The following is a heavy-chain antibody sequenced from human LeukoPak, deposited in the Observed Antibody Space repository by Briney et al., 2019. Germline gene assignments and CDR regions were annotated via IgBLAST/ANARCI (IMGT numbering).Heavy chain of an antibody. V-gene: IGHV4-39*01. J-gene: IGHJ4*02. CDR3: ARRGGYDFSYDY. CDR2: IYYSGST. D-gene: IGHD5-12*01. Sequence: SETLSLTCTVSGGSISSNIYYWGSVRQPPGKGRGWIGDIYYSGSTYYNPSLKSRVTISVDTSKNQFSLKLSSVTTADTAVYYCARRGGYDFSYDYWGQGILVTVSS. CDR1: GGSISSNIYY.